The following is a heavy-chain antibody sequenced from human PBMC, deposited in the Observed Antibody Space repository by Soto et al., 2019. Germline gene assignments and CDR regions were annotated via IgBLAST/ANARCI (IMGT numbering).Heavy chain of an antibody. CDR3: AGWGGHDYNY. Sequence: EVQLLGSGGGLVQPGGSLRLSCVASGFTFSTYWMNWVRQAPGMGLEWVASINPDGSVGTYVDSVKGRFTTSRDNAKNSLYLHMNSLGADDTAVYFCAGWGGHDYNYWGQGILVTVSS. J-gene: IGHJ4*02. CDR2: INPDGSVG. CDR1: GFTFSTYW. V-gene: IGHV3-7*03. D-gene: IGHD3-16*01.